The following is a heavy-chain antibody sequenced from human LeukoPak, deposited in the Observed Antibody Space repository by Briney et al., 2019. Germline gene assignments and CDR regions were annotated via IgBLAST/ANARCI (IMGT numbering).Heavy chain of an antibody. Sequence: PGGSLRLSCAASGFTFSDAWMSWVRQAPGVGREWVGRIKSKTDGGTTDYAAPVKGRFTISRDDSKSTLYLQINSLKTDDTAVYYCTADMPTSSRASDYWGQGTLVTVSS. CDR1: GFTFSDAW. CDR2: IKSKTDGGTT. V-gene: IGHV3-15*01. D-gene: IGHD1-26*01. CDR3: TADMPTSSRASDY. J-gene: IGHJ4*02.